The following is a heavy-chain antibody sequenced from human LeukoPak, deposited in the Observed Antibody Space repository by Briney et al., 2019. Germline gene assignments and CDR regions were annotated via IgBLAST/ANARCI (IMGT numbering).Heavy chain of an antibody. J-gene: IGHJ2*01. D-gene: IGHD3-9*01. CDR3: ASLMVPGYFYWYFDL. CDR1: GFTFSSYW. V-gene: IGHV3-7*01. Sequence: GGSLRLSCAASGFTFSSYWMSWVRQAPGKGLEWVANIKQDGSEKYYVDSVKGRFTISRDKAKNSLYLQMNSLRAEDTAVYYCASLMVPGYFYWYFDLWGRGTLVTVSS. CDR2: IKQDGSEK.